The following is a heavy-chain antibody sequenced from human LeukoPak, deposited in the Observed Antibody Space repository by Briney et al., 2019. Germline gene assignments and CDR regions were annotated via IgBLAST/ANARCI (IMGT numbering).Heavy chain of an antibody. CDR2: ISGSGGST. CDR3: AKTYYDILTGQHWFDP. D-gene: IGHD3-9*01. J-gene: IGHJ5*02. V-gene: IGHV3-23*01. Sequence: PGGSLRLSCAASGFTFSSYAMSWVHQAPGEGLEWVSAISGSGGSTYYADSVKGRFTISRDNSKNTLYLQMNSLRAEDTAVYYCAKTYYDILTGQHWFDPWGQGTLVTVSS. CDR1: GFTFSSYA.